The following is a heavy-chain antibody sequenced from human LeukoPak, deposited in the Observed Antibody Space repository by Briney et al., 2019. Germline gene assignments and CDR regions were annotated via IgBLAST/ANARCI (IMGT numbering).Heavy chain of an antibody. D-gene: IGHD2-15*01. Sequence: PGGSLRLSCAASGFTFSTYSMNWVRQAPGKGLEWVSYISSSGSTIYYADSVKGRFTISRDNAKNTLDLQLNSLRAEDTAVYFCVKGLDYTVDYWGQGILVTVSS. V-gene: IGHV3-48*01. J-gene: IGHJ4*02. CDR2: ISSSGSTI. CDR1: GFTFSTYS. CDR3: VKGLDYTVDY.